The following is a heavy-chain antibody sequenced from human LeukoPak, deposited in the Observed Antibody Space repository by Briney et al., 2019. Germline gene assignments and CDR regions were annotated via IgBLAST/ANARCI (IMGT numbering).Heavy chain of an antibody. J-gene: IGHJ6*02. CDR2: IYTSGST. D-gene: IGHD3-10*01. Sequence: PSETLSLTSTVSGGSISSYYWSWIRQPAGKGLEWIGRIYTSGSTNYNPSLKSRVTMSVDTSKNQFSLKLSSVTAADTAVYYCARAMVRGRYYYYGMDVWGQGTTVTVSS. CDR3: ARAMVRGRYYYYGMDV. CDR1: GGSISSYY. V-gene: IGHV4-4*07.